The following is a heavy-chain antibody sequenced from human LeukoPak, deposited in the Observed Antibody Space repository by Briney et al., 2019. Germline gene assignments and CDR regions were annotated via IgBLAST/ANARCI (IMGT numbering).Heavy chain of an antibody. Sequence: GGSLRLSCAASGFTFSSYAMSWVRQAPGKGLEWVSGISGYGGTTYHADSVEGRFTISRDNSKNTLYLQMNSLRAEDTGVYYCARQLGYCDSGSCYFEYWGQGTLVTVSS. V-gene: IGHV3-23*01. D-gene: IGHD1-1*01. CDR2: ISGYGGTT. CDR3: ARQLGYCDSGSCYFEY. J-gene: IGHJ4*02. CDR1: GFTFSSYA.